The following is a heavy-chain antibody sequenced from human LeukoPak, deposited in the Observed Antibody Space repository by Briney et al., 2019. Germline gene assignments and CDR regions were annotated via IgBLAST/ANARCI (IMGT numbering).Heavy chain of an antibody. CDR1: GFTFSSYG. CDR3: AKDSGYFDWLLSNYFDY. CDR2: IRYDGSNK. D-gene: IGHD3-9*01. V-gene: IGHV3-30*02. Sequence: GGSLRLSCAASGFTFSSYGMHWVRQAPGKGLEWVAFIRYDGSNKYYADSVKGRFTISRDNSKNTLYLQMNSLRAEDTAVYYCAKDSGYFDWLLSNYFDYWGQGTLVTVSS. J-gene: IGHJ4*02.